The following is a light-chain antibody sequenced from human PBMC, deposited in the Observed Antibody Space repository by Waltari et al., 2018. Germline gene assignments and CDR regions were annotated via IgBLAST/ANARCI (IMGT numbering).Light chain of an antibody. CDR3: SSDAVSNNFYD. J-gene: IGLJ1*01. V-gene: IGLV2-8*01. CDR2: EGS. Sequence: QSALTQPPSASGSPGQSVTISCTGTGSGGSVSWYQQLPGKAPKLLIYEGSKRPSGVPDRFAGSKSGNTASLTCSGLQAEDEGDYYCSSDAVSNNFYDFGSGTKVTVL. CDR1: GSGGS.